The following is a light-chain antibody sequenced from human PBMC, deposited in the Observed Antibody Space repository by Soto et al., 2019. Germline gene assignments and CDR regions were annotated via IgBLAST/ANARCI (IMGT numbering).Light chain of an antibody. CDR3: MQAVQTPT. J-gene: IGKJ1*01. CDR2: LGS. CDR1: QSLLQSNGYNY. V-gene: IGKV2-28*01. Sequence: DIVMTQSPLSLPVIPGEPASISCGSSQSLLQSNGYNYLDWYLQKPGQSPQLLIYLGSNRASGVPDRFSGSESGTDFTLKISRVEAEDVGVYYCMQAVQTPTFGQGTKVDIK.